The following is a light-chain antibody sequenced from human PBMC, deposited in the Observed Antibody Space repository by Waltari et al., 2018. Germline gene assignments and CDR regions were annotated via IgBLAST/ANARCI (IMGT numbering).Light chain of an antibody. V-gene: IGLV2-14*01. CDR2: DVS. J-gene: IGLJ2*01. CDR1: NSDVGGYNY. CDR3: SSYTSSRTHVV. Sequence: QSALTQPASVSGSPGQSITISCTGTNSDVGGYNYVSWYQQHPDKAPKLMIYDVSNRAAGVSNRFSGSKSGNTASLTISGLQAEDEADYYCSSYTSSRTHVVFGGGTKLTVL.